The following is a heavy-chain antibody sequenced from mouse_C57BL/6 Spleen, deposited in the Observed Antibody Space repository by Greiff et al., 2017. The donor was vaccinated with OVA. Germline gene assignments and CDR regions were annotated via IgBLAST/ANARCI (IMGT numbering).Heavy chain of an antibody. V-gene: IGHV1-61*01. D-gene: IGHD2-5*01. CDR2: IYPSDSET. Sequence: VQLQQPGAELVRPGSSVKLSCKASGYTFTSYWMDWVKQRPGQGLEWIGNIYPSDSETHYNQKFKDKATLTVDKSSSTAYMQLSSLTSEDSAVYYCARGSYYSNYADCWGQGTTLTVSS. CDR1: GYTFTSYW. CDR3: ARGSYYSNYADC. J-gene: IGHJ2*01.